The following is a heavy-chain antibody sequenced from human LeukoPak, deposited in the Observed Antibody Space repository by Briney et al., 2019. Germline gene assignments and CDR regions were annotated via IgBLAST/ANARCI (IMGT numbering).Heavy chain of an antibody. CDR3: ARDVCSSTSCLLDY. CDR1: GGSISSYY. Sequence: PSETLSLTCTVSGGSISSYYWSWIRQPPGKGLEWIGYIYYSGSTYYNPSLKSRVTISVDTSKNQFSLKLSSVTAADTAVYYCARDVCSSTSCLLDYWGQGTLVTVSS. V-gene: IGHV4-59*12. J-gene: IGHJ4*02. CDR2: IYYSGST. D-gene: IGHD2-2*01.